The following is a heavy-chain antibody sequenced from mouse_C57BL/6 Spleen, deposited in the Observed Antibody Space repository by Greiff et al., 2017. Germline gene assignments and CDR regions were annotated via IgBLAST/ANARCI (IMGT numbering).Heavy chain of an antibody. V-gene: IGHV5-9*01. D-gene: IGHD1-1*01. J-gene: IGHJ1*03. CDR3: ARPNYGSRGYFDV. CDR1: GFTFSSYT. Sequence: DVMLVESGGGLVKPGGSLKLSCAASGFTFSSYTMSWVRQTPEKRLEWVATISGGGGNTYYPDSVKGRFTISRDNAKKTLYLQMSSLRSEDTALYYCARPNYGSRGYFDVWGTGTTVTVSS. CDR2: ISGGGGNT.